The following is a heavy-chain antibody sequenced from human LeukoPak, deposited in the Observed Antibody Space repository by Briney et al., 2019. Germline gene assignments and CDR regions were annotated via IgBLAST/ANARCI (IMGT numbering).Heavy chain of an antibody. CDR1: GGSISSHY. CDR3: ARDVVAAARPQGYYYYYYMDV. J-gene: IGHJ6*03. D-gene: IGHD2-15*01. Sequence: SETLSLTCTVSGGSISSHYWSWIRQPPGKGLEWIGYIYYSGSTNYNPSLKSRVTISVDTSKNQFSLKLSSVTAADTAVYYCARDVVAAARPQGYYYYYYMDVWGKGTTVTVSS. CDR2: IYYSGST. V-gene: IGHV4-59*11.